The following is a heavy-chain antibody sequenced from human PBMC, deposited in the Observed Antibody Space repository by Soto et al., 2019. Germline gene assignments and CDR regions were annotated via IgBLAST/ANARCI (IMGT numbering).Heavy chain of an antibody. Sequence: SVKVSCKASGFTFTSSSVQWVRQARGQRLEWIGWIVVGSGNTNYAQRFQERVTITRDMSTGTAYMELSSLRSEDTAVYYCAAAVAGPRYYYYYGMDVWGQGTTVTVSS. CDR1: GFTFTSSS. V-gene: IGHV1-58*01. CDR3: AAAVAGPRYYYYYGMDV. J-gene: IGHJ6*02. CDR2: IVVGSGNT. D-gene: IGHD6-19*01.